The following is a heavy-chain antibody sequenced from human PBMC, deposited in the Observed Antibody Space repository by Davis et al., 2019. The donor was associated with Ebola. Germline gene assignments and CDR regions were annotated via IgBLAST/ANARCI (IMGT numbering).Heavy chain of an antibody. Sequence: GGSLRLSCTASGFTFSNYWMNWVRQAPGKGLEWVANIKQDGSTKYYVDSVKGRFTISRDNARNSLYLQMDSLRAEDTAVYYCTSSSSLSGYDEDYWGQGTLVTVSS. CDR2: IKQDGSTK. V-gene: IGHV3-7*03. D-gene: IGHD5-12*01. J-gene: IGHJ4*02. CDR1: GFTFSNYW. CDR3: TSSSSLSGYDEDY.